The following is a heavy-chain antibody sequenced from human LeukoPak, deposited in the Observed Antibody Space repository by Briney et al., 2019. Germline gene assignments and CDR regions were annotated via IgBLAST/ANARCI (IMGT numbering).Heavy chain of an antibody. J-gene: IGHJ4*02. Sequence: GGSLRLSCAASGFTLSSYGMRWVRQAPGRGLEWVAVISYDGSNKYYADSVKGRFTISRDNSKNTLYLQMNSLRAEDTAVYYCAKETSAREIVVAFYDYWGQGTLVTVSS. CDR1: GFTLSSYG. CDR2: ISYDGSNK. CDR3: AKETSAREIVVAFYDY. D-gene: IGHD3-22*01. V-gene: IGHV3-30*18.